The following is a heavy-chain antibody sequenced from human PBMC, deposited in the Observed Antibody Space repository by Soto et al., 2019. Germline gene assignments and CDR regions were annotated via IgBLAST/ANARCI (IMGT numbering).Heavy chain of an antibody. CDR1: GFTFESYA. J-gene: IGHJ4*02. D-gene: IGHD2-2*01. CDR2: ISFDGSRK. CDR3: AKDHIVAAAPDY. V-gene: IGHV3-30*18. Sequence: QVQLVESGGGVVQPGRSLRLSCAASGFTFESYAMHWVRQAPGKGLEWVAIISFDGSRKYYAESVKGRFTISRVNSKNTLYLQMNSLRAEDTAVYYCAKDHIVAAAPDYWGQGTLVTVSS.